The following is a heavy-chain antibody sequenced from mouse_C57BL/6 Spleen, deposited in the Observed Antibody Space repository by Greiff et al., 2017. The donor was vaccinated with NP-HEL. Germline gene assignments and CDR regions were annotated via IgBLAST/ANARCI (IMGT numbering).Heavy chain of an antibody. J-gene: IGHJ4*01. V-gene: IGHV5-17*01. Sequence: EVKLVESGGGLVKPGGSLKLSCAASGFTFSDYGMHWVRQAPEKGLEWVAYISSGSSTIYYADTVKGRFTISRDNAKNTLFLQMTSLRSEDTAMYYCARCYDYEAMEYWGHGTSVTVSS. CDR1: GFTFSDYG. CDR2: ISSGSSTI. CDR3: ARCYDYEAMEY. D-gene: IGHD1-1*02.